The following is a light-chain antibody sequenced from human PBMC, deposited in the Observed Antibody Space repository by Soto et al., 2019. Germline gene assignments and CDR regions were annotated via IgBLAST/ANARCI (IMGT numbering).Light chain of an antibody. J-gene: IGKJ3*01. CDR3: QQYDSAPFP. V-gene: IGKV3-20*01. CDR2: GAT. CDR1: KSVTSSY. Sequence: EIVLTQSPGTLSVSPGGTATLSCRAGKSVTSSYLAWYQQQPGQVPRLLIYGATSRATGIPDRFSGSGSGIDFTLTISRLEPEDLAVYFCQQYDSAPFPFGPGTKVEI.